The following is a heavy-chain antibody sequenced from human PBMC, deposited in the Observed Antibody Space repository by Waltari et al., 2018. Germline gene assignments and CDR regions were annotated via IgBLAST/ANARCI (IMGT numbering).Heavy chain of an antibody. CDR1: GFTFSSYW. D-gene: IGHD3-3*01. Sequence: EVQLVESGGGLVQPGGSLRRSCAASGFTFSSYWMHWVRQAPGKGLVWVSRINSDGNSTSYADSVKGRFTISRDNAKNTLYLQMNSLSAEDTAVYYCASLRYDFWSAFDIWGQGTMVTVSS. V-gene: IGHV3-74*01. CDR2: INSDGNST. CDR3: ASLRYDFWSAFDI. J-gene: IGHJ3*02.